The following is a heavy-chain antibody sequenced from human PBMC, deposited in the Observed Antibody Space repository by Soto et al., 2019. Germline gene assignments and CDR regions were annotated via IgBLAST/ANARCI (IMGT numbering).Heavy chain of an antibody. D-gene: IGHD3-16*02. Sequence: EVQLVESGGGLVQPGGSLRLSCAASGFTFSSHWMSWVRQAPGKGLEWLASIKQDGSEKHYVDSVKGRFTISRDNAKNSLSLQMNSLRVEDTAVYYCARVYYDYIWGSYPLVYWGQGTLVTVSS. J-gene: IGHJ4*02. V-gene: IGHV3-7*01. CDR2: IKQDGSEK. CDR3: ARVYYDYIWGSYPLVY. CDR1: GFTFSSHW.